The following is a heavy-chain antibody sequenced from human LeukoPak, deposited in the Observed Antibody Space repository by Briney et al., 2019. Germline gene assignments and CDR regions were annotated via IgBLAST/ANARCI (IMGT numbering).Heavy chain of an antibody. D-gene: IGHD3-22*01. Sequence: GGSLRLSCAASGFTFSSYAMSWVRQGPGKGLEWVSAISNSGGSTYYADSVKGRFTISKDNSKNTLYLEMNSLSAEDTAVYYCAKKASSGYYNAFDYWGQGALVAVSS. V-gene: IGHV3-23*01. CDR1: GFTFSSYA. J-gene: IGHJ4*02. CDR2: ISNSGGST. CDR3: AKKASSGYYNAFDY.